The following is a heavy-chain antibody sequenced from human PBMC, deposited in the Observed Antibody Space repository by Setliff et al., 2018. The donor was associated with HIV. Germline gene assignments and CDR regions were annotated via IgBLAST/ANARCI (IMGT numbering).Heavy chain of an antibody. CDR3: ARGVYSSGWYLLTRLDP. D-gene: IGHD6-19*01. CDR1: GVSISSYY. J-gene: IGHJ5*02. Sequence: SETLSLTCNVSGVSISSYYWSWIRQPPGKGLEYIGYIYSNGGTNSNPSLKSRVTISLDTSKNQFSLRLTSVTAADTAVYYCARGVYSSGWYLLTRLDPWGQGVLVTVSS. V-gene: IGHV4-59*12. CDR2: IYSNGGT.